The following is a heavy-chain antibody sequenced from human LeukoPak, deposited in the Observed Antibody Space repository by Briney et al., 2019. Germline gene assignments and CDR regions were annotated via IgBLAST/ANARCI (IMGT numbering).Heavy chain of an antibody. Sequence: SGPTLVKPTQTLRLTCTFSGFSLNTSGVGVGWIRQPPGKALEWLALIYWDDDKRYSPSLKNRLTITKDTSKNQVFLTMANMDPVDTATYFCAHRLLTTLDYWGQGTLVTVSS. D-gene: IGHD3-9*01. J-gene: IGHJ4*02. CDR2: IYWDDDK. CDR3: AHRLLTTLDY. CDR1: GFSLNTSGVG. V-gene: IGHV2-5*02.